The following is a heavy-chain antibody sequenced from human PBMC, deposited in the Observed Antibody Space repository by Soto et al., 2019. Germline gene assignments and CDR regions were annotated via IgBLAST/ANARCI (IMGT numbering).Heavy chain of an antibody. V-gene: IGHV1-69*06. D-gene: IGHD2-15*01. Sequence: ASVKLSCEASGGTFSSYAISWVRQAPGQGLEWMGGIIPIFGTANYAQKFQGRVTITADKSTSTAYMELSSLRSEDTAVYYCARATHCSGGSCYFSSYYYYGMDVWGQGTTVTVSS. J-gene: IGHJ6*02. CDR3: ARATHCSGGSCYFSSYYYYGMDV. CDR2: IIPIFGTA. CDR1: GGTFSSYA.